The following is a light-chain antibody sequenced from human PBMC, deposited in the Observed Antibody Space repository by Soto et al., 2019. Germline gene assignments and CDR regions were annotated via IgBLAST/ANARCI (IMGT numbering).Light chain of an antibody. CDR1: QSVDGY. J-gene: IGKJ5*01. V-gene: IGKV3-11*01. CDR3: QQRSDWPPIT. Sequence: EVVMTQSPGTLSVSLGESATLSCRASQSVDGYLAWYQQKPGQAPRLLIYGGSNRATGIPARFSGSGSGTDITLTTSSLEPEDFAVYYCQQRSDWPPITFGQGTRLEIK. CDR2: GGS.